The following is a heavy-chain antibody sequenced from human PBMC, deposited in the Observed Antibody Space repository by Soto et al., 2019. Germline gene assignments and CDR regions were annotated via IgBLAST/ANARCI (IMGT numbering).Heavy chain of an antibody. V-gene: IGHV4-34*01. J-gene: IGHJ4*02. CDR1: GGSFSGYY. Sequence: SETLSLTCAVYGGSFSGYYWSWIRQPPGKGLEWIGEINHSGSTNYNPSLKSRVTISVDTSKNQFSLKLSSVTAADTAVYYCATSPLISSGYSAHRFWGQGTMVTVS. CDR2: INHSGST. D-gene: IGHD3-22*01. CDR3: ATSPLISSGYSAHRF.